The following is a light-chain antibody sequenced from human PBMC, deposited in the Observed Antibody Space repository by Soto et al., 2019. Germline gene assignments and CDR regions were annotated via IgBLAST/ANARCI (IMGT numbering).Light chain of an antibody. J-gene: IGLJ1*01. CDR2: EVT. Sequence: QSVLTQPPSASGSPGQSVTISCTGTSSDVGGYTYVSWYQQHPGKAPKLMIYEVTNRPSGVPDRFFCSRSGNTASLTISGLQAEDEGDYCRTYYAGNYIFVFGTGTKVTVL. CDR1: SSDVGGYTY. CDR3: TYYAGNYIFV. V-gene: IGLV2-8*01.